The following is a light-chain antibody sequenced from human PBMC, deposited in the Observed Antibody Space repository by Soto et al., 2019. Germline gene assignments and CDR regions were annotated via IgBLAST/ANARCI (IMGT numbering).Light chain of an antibody. J-gene: IGLJ1*01. CDR3: CSFAGSSPDI. V-gene: IGLV2-8*01. CDR1: SSDVGAYNY. Sequence: QSALTQPPSASGSPGQSVAITCTGTSSDVGAYNYVSWYQQHPGKAPKLIIYEVNKRPSGVPDRFSGSKSGNTASLTVSGLQAEDEADYYCCSFAGSSPDIFGTGTKLTVL. CDR2: EVN.